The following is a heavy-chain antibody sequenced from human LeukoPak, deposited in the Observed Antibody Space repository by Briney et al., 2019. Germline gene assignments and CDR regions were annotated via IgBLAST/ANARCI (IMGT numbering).Heavy chain of an antibody. D-gene: IGHD3-16*02. CDR2: INHSGST. CDR1: GGSFSGYY. CDR3: ARLLSSAAA. Sequence: KSSETLSLTCAVYGGSFSGYYWSWIRQPPGKGLEWIGEINHSGSTNYNPSLKSRVAISVDTSKNQFSLKLSSVTAADTAVYYCARLLSSAAAWGQGTLVTVSS. J-gene: IGHJ5*02. V-gene: IGHV4-34*01.